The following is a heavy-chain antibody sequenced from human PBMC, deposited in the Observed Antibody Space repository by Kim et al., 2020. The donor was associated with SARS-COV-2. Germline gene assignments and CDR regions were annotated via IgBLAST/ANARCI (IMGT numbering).Heavy chain of an antibody. V-gene: IGHV3-7*05. J-gene: IGHJ1*01. CDR3: ARGSGWLIEH. Sequence: GGSLRLSCAASGFTPTIHWMNWVRQTPGKGLEWVANIKHDGSEIKYVDSVKGRFTISRDSARNSIYLQMNSLRAEDTAVYYCARGSGWLIEHWGQGTLVTVSS. CDR2: IKHDGSEI. CDR1: GFTPTIHW. D-gene: IGHD6-19*01.